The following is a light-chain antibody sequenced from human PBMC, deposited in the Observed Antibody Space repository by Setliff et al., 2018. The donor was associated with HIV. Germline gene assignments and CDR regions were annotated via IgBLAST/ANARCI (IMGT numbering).Light chain of an antibody. Sequence: ALTQPASVSGSPGQSITISCTGTSSDVGGYSYVSWYQQHPGKVPKLIIYEVRNRPSGVSNRFSGSKSGNTASLTISGLQAEDEADYYCSSYASSNTLPFGTGTKVTVL. CDR1: SSDVGGYSY. CDR3: SSYASSNTLP. V-gene: IGLV2-14*01. CDR2: EVR. J-gene: IGLJ1*01.